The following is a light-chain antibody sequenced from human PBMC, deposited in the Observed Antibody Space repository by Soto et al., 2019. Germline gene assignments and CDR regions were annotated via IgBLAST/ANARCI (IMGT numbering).Light chain of an antibody. Sequence: EIVLTQSPVTLSLSPGERAILSCRASQSFSSYLAWYQHKPGQAPRLLIYDATNRATGIPARFSGSGSGTDFTLTISSLEPEDFAVYYCQQRSNWPPLTFGQGTRLEIK. CDR2: DAT. V-gene: IGKV3-11*01. CDR3: QQRSNWPPLT. CDR1: QSFSSY. J-gene: IGKJ5*01.